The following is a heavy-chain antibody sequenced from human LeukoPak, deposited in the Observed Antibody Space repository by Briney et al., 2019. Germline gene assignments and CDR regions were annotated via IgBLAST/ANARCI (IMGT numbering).Heavy chain of an antibody. J-gene: IGHJ4*02. V-gene: IGHV4-34*01. D-gene: IGHD6-13*01. CDR2: INHSGST. CDR1: GGSFSGYY. CDR3: ARVVAIAAAGTDYFDY. Sequence: PSETLSLTCAVYGGSFSGYYWSWIRQPPGKGLEWIGEINHSGSTNYNPSLKSRVTISVDTSKNQFSLKLSSVTAADTAVCYCARVVAIAAAGTDYFDYWGQGTLVTVSS.